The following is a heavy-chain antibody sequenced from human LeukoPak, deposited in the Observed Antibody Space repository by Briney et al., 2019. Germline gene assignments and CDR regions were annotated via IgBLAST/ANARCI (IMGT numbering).Heavy chain of an antibody. CDR3: ARDKDIPYYYYMDV. J-gene: IGHJ6*03. CDR2: ISSSSSYI. D-gene: IGHD2-15*01. Sequence: GGSLRLSCAASGFTFSSYSMNWVRQAPGKGLEWVSSISSSSSYIYYADSVKGRSTISRDNAKNSLYLQMNSLRAEDTAVYYCARDKDIPYYYYMDVWGKGTTVTVSS. V-gene: IGHV3-21*01. CDR1: GFTFSSYS.